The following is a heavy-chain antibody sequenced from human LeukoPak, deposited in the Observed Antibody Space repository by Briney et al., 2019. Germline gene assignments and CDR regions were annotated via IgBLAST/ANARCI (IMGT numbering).Heavy chain of an antibody. V-gene: IGHV3-20*04. Sequence: GGSLRLSCVASGLTFDDYGMSWVRQAPGKGLEWVSGINWNGGTTTYADPVKGRFTISRDNAKNSLYLQMNSLRVEDTAFYYCARNSGANVYTYSFQYWGRGTLVTISS. CDR1: GLTFDDYG. CDR2: INWNGGTT. D-gene: IGHD1-26*01. CDR3: ARNSGANVYTYSFQY. J-gene: IGHJ4*02.